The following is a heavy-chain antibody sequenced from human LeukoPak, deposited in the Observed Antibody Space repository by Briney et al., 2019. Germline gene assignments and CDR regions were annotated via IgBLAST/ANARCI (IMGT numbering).Heavy chain of an antibody. V-gene: IGHV4-61*02. J-gene: IGHJ3*02. CDR1: GGSISSGSYY. CDR2: IYTSGST. D-gene: IGHD6-19*01. Sequence: ASETLSLTCTVSGGSISSGSYYWSWIRQPAGKGLEWIGRIYTSGSTNYNPSLKSRVTISVDTSKNQFSLKLSSVTAADTAVYYCARVSLSGQWRDDAFDIWGQGTMVTVSS. CDR3: ARVSLSGQWRDDAFDI.